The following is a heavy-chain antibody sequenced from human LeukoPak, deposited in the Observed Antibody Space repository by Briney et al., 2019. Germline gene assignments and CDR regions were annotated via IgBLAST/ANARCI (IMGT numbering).Heavy chain of an antibody. J-gene: IGHJ4*02. D-gene: IGHD6-19*01. CDR3: ARDAGWVFDY. CDR2: IWYDGNYK. V-gene: IGHV3-33*01. CDR1: GYTFSTYG. Sequence: GRSLRLSCAASGYTFSTYGLHWVRQAPGRGLEWVAVIWYDGNYKYYADSVKGRFTVSRDDSKNTMYLQMDSLRAEDTAVYYCARDAGWVFDYWGQGTLVTVSS.